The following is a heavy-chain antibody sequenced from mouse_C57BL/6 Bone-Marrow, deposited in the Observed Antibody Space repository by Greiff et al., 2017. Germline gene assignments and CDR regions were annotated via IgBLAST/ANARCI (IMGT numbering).Heavy chain of an antibody. J-gene: IGHJ1*03. CDR2: IDPENGDT. CDR3: TITTVDWYFDV. V-gene: IGHV14-4*01. CDR1: GFNITDDY. D-gene: IGHD1-1*01. Sequence: VQLQQSGAELVRPGASVKLSCTASGFNITDDYMHWVKQRPEQGLEWIGWIDPENGDTEYASKFQGKATITADTSSNTAYLQLSSLTSEDTAVYCCTITTVDWYFDVWGTGTTVTVSS.